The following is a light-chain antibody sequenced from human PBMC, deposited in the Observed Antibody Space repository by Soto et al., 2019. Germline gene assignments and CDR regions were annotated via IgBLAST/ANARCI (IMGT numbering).Light chain of an antibody. Sequence: QSVLTQPPSASGSPGQSVTISCTGTSSDVGASDYVSWYQQYPGKAPKLMIYDVIKRPSGVPDRFSGSKSGNTVSLTVSGLQTEDEADYYCCSYAGGNTLVFGGGTKLTVL. CDR1: SSDVGASDY. CDR3: CSYAGGNTLV. CDR2: DVI. J-gene: IGLJ2*01. V-gene: IGLV2-8*01.